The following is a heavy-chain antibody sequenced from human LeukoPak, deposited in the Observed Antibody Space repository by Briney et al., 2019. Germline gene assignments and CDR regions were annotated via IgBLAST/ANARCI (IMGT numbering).Heavy chain of an antibody. V-gene: IGHV3-30*04. CDR3: ARDYYYGSGTYCLGL. CDR1: GFTFSTYA. CDR2: ISYDGSNK. D-gene: IGHD3-10*01. J-gene: IGHJ4*02. Sequence: PGGSLRPSCAASGFTFSTYAMHWVRQAPGKGLEWVAVISYDGSNKYYADSVKGRFTISRDNAKNSLYLQMNSLRAEDTAVYYCARDYYYGSGTYCLGLWGQGTLVTVSS.